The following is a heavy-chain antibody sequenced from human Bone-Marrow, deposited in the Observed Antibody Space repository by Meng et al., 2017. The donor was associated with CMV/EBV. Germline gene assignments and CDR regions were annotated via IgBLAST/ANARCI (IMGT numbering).Heavy chain of an antibody. CDR2: MNPNSGNT. Sequence: ASVKVSCKASGYTFTSYDINWVRQATGQGLEWMGWMNPNSGNTGYAQKFQGRVTMTRNTSISTAYMELSSLRSEDTAVYYCARGTIVLIVYALDYWGQGTLVTVSS. CDR1: GYTFTSYD. V-gene: IGHV1-8*01. D-gene: IGHD2-8*01. CDR3: ARGTIVLIVYALDY. J-gene: IGHJ4*02.